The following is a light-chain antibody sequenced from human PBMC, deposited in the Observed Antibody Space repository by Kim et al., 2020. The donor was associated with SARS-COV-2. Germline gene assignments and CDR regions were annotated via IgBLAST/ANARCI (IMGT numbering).Light chain of an antibody. V-gene: IGLV2-14*03. J-gene: IGLJ2*01. CDR3: SSYTSTSTPVV. CDR2: DVS. Sequence: QSALTQPASVSGSPGQSITISCTGTSSDVGGYNYVSWYQQHPGKAPKLMIYDVSNRPSGVSNRFSGSKSGNTASLTISGLQAEDEGDYYCSSYTSTSTPVVIGGGTKLTVL. CDR1: SSDVGGYNY.